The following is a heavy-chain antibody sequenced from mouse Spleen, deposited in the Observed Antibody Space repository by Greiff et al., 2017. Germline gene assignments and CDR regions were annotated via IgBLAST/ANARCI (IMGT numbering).Heavy chain of an antibody. CDR3: ARGGNSFAY. J-gene: IGHJ3*01. Sequence: VQLQQSGAELVRPGTSVKVSCKASGYAFTNYLIEWVKQRPGQGLEWIGVINPGSGGTNYNEKFKGKATLTADKSSSTAYMQLSSLTSDDSAVYFCARGGNSFAYWGQGTLVTVSA. CDR1: GYAFTNYL. D-gene: IGHD2-1*01. V-gene: IGHV1-54*01. CDR2: INPGSGGT.